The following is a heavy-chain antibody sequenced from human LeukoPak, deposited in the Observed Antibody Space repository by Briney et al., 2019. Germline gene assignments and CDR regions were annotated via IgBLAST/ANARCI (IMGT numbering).Heavy chain of an antibody. Sequence: GGSLRLSCAASGFTFSSYAMSWVRQAPGKGLEWVSAISGSGGSTYYADSVKGRFTISRDNSKNTLYLQMNSLRAEDTAVYYCARGGLWFGELTDAFDIWGQGTMVTVSS. V-gene: IGHV3-23*01. J-gene: IGHJ3*02. D-gene: IGHD3-10*01. CDR3: ARGGLWFGELTDAFDI. CDR1: GFTFSSYA. CDR2: ISGSGGST.